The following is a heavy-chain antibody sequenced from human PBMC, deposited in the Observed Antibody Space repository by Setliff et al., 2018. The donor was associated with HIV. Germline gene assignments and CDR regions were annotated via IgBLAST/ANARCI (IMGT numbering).Heavy chain of an antibody. CDR3: ARDGPGLSKADYYGMDV. CDR1: GFAVRSNY. J-gene: IGHJ6*02. CDR2: VDSGSTTF. Sequence: GGSLRLSCAASGFAVRSNYMSWVRQAPGKGPEWVAYVDSGSTTFYYADSVRGRFTISRDNAKNSLYLQMNSLRAEDTAVYYCARDGPGLSKADYYGMDVWGQGTKVTAP. V-gene: IGHV3-11*04.